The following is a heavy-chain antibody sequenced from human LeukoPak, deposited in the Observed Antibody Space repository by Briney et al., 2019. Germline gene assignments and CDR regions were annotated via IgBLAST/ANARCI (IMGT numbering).Heavy chain of an antibody. D-gene: IGHD5-18*01. Sequence: SETLSLTCAVYGGSFSGYYWSWIRQPPGKGLEWIGEINHSGSTNYNASLKSRVTISVDTPKNQFSLRLSSVTAADTAVYYCAPRGDIEHSYGYGKWFDPWGQGTRVTVSS. CDR1: GGSFSGYY. J-gene: IGHJ5*02. CDR3: APRGDIEHSYGYGKWFDP. CDR2: INHSGST. V-gene: IGHV4-34*01.